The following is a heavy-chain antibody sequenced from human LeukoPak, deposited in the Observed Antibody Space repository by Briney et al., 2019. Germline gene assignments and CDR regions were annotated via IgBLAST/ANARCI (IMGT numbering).Heavy chain of an antibody. CDR2: IGSSGSPT. J-gene: IGHJ6*02. V-gene: IGHV3-48*02. CDR3: ARRPYSDTSGRLSDV. CDR1: VFAFSSYN. Sequence: GGSLRLSCAASVFAFSSYNMNWVRQAPGKGLEWISYIGSSGSPTHYADSVGGRFTISRDNAKNSLYLQMNSLRDEDTAVYFCARRPYSDTSGRLSDVWGQGTTVTVSS. D-gene: IGHD3-22*01.